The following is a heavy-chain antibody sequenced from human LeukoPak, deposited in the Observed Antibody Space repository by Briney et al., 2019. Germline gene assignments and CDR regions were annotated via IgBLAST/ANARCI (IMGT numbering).Heavy chain of an antibody. Sequence: PGGSLRLSCAASGFTFSSYGMHWARQAPGKGLEWVAFISFDGSNEYYADSVKGRFTFSRDNSKNTLYLQMNSLRAEDTAVYYCVRGAFSSDWNWFDPWGQGTLVTVSS. V-gene: IGHV3-30*03. CDR1: GFTFSSYG. D-gene: IGHD6-19*01. CDR2: ISFDGSNE. CDR3: VRGAFSSDWNWFDP. J-gene: IGHJ5*02.